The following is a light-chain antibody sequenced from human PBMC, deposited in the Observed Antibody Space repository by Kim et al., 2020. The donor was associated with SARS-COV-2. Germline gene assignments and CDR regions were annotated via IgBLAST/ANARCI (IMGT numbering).Light chain of an antibody. V-gene: IGKV1-13*02. J-gene: IGKJ2*01. Sequence: AIQLTQSPSSLSASVGDRVTITCRASQVIVSALAWYQQKPGKPPNLLIYAASTLHGGVPSRFSGSGSGTDFTLTISSLRPEDFATYCCQQFTSYPHPFGQGTKLEI. CDR2: AAS. CDR1: QVIVSA. CDR3: QQFTSYPHP.